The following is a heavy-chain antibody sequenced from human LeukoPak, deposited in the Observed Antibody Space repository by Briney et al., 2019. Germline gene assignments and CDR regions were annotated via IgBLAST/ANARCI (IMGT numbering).Heavy chain of an antibody. CDR2: IYPGDSDP. CDR3: VRHGLGSSWFGFDY. J-gene: IGHJ4*02. CDR1: GYTFTTYW. D-gene: IGHD6-13*01. Sequence: GESLKISCKGSGYTFTTYWIGWVRQMPGKGLEWMGIIYPGDSDPRYSPSFQGQVTISADTSISAAYLQWSSLKASDSAMYYCVRHGLGSSWFGFDYWGQGTLVTVSS. V-gene: IGHV5-51*01.